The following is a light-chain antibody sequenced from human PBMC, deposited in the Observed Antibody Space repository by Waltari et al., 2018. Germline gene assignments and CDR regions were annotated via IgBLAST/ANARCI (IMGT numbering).Light chain of an antibody. V-gene: IGKV1-27*01. CDR3: QKYNTAPLI. J-gene: IGKJ4*01. Sequence: IQLTQSPSSLAASVRDRVTQPCLARPGIVNFLAWYQQKPGKVPRLLIYTASTLQSGVPPRFSGSGSGTEFTLTIAGLQPEDFATYYCQKYNTAPLIFGGGTKVEIK. CDR1: PGIVNF. CDR2: TAS.